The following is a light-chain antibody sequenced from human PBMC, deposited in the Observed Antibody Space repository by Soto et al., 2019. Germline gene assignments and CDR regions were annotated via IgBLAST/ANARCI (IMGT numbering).Light chain of an antibody. CDR1: SGDVGGYNY. V-gene: IGLV2-8*01. CDR2: EVN. CDR3: TSHAGTINFPYI. J-gene: IGLJ1*01. Sequence: QSALTQPASVSGSPGQSITISCTGTSGDVGGYNYVSWYQHHPGKAPKLMVYEVNKRPSGVPDRFSGSKSGNTASLTVSGLQAEDEADYYCTSHAGTINFPYIFGTGTKVTVL.